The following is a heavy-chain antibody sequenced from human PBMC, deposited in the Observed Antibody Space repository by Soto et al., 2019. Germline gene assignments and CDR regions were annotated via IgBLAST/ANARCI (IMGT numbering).Heavy chain of an antibody. V-gene: IGHV1-18*01. J-gene: IGHJ4*02. CDR3: ARENSYFAY. CDR2: ISAYNANA. CDR1: GYTFRNFG. Sequence: QIQLLQSGAEVKKPGASVKVTCKASGYTFRNFGISWVRQAPGQGLEWMGWISAYNANANYAQKFQGRLTMTADTSTSTAYRELRSLRSDDTAVYYCARENSYFAYGGQGTLVTVSS.